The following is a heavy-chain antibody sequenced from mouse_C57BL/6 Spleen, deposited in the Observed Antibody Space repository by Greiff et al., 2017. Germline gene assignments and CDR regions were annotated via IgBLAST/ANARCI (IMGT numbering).Heavy chain of an antibody. CDR3: ARAPPYYSNLYFDY. CDR1: GYTFTDYN. Sequence: VQLQQSGPELVKPGASVKMSCKASGYTFTDYNMHWVKQSHGKSLEWIGYINPNNGGTNYNQKFKGKATLTVNKSSSTAYMELRSLTSEDAAVXYCARAPPYYSNLYFDYWGQGTTLTVSS. J-gene: IGHJ2*01. CDR2: INPNNGGT. D-gene: IGHD2-5*01. V-gene: IGHV1-22*01.